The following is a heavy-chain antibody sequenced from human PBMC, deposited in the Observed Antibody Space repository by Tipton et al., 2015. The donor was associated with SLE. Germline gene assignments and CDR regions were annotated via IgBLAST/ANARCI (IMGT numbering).Heavy chain of an antibody. J-gene: IGHJ4*02. CDR1: GDSSSSHY. CDR2: MFYSGST. D-gene: IGHD6-6*01. V-gene: IGHV4-59*11. CDR3: AITFRWQLVFDY. Sequence: TLSLTCNVSGDSSSSHYWSWIRQPPGKGLEWIGYMFYSGSTNYNPSLKSRVTISGDTSKKQFSLKLSSVTAADTAVYYCAITFRWQLVFDYWGQGRLVTVSS.